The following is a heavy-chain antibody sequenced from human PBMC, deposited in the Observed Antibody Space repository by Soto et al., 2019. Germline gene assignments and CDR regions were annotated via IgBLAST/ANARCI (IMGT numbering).Heavy chain of an antibody. CDR3: ARSWAGASFDY. CDR2: IYYSGST. V-gene: IGHV4-59*01. CDR1: GGSISSYY. J-gene: IGHJ4*02. Sequence: QVQLQESGPGLVKPSETLSLTCTVSGGSISSYYWSWILQPPGKGLEWIGYIYYSGSTNYNPSLKSRVTISVDTSKNQFSLKLSSVTAADTAVYYCARSWAGASFDYWGQGTLVTVSS. D-gene: IGHD7-27*01.